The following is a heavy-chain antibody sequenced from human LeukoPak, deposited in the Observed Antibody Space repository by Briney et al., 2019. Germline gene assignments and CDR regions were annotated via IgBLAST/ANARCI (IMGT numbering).Heavy chain of an antibody. CDR1: GFTFSSYW. D-gene: IGHD6-19*01. J-gene: IGHJ4*02. Sequence: GGSLRLSCAASGFTFSSYWMHWVRQAPGKGLVWVSRINSDGSSTTYADSVKGRFTISRDNAKNTLYLQMNSLGAEDTAVYYCARVRSSGWSYFDYWGQGTLVTVSS. V-gene: IGHV3-74*01. CDR3: ARVRSSGWSYFDY. CDR2: INSDGSST.